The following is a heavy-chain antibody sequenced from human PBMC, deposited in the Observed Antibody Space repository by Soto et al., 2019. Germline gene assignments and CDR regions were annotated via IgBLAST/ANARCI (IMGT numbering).Heavy chain of an antibody. Sequence: GGSLSLSCAASGFTFSSHDMHWVRQVTGKSLVWVLGIVSAGDAKYPASVKGRFTISRESAKNSLHLQMNSLRAGDTAFYYCARGGIWGVSWNWFDTWGQGTLVTVSS. J-gene: IGHJ5*02. CDR1: GFTFSSHD. CDR3: ARGGIWGVSWNWFDT. CDR2: IVSAGDA. V-gene: IGHV3-13*01. D-gene: IGHD3-16*01.